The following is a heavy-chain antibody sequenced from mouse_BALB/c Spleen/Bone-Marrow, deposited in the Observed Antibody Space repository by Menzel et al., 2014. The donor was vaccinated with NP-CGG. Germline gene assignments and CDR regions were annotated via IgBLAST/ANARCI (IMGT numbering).Heavy chain of an antibody. CDR3: ARDGSSWGYFDV. D-gene: IGHD1-1*01. J-gene: IGHJ1*01. CDR2: ISTYYGDA. V-gene: IGHV1S137*01. Sequence: VKLVESGAELVRPGVSVKISCKGSGYTFTDYAMHWVKQSHAKSLARIGVISTYYGDASYNQKFKGKATMTVDKSSSTAYMELARLTSEDSAIYYCARDGSSWGYFDVWGAGTTVTVSS. CDR1: GYTFTDYA.